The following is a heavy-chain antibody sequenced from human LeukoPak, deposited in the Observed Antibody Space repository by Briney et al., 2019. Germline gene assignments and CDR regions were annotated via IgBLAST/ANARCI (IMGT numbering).Heavy chain of an antibody. D-gene: IGHD3-22*01. CDR2: IYHSGST. J-gene: IGHJ4*02. CDR3: ARHRFFDSSGYYYDFDY. CDR1: GYSISSGYY. Sequence: PSETLSLTCAVSGYSISSGYYWGWIRQPPGKGLEWIGSIYHSGSTYYNPSLKSRVTISLDTSKNQLSLRLSSVTAADTAVYYCARHRFFDSSGYYYDFDYWGQGTLVTVSS. V-gene: IGHV4-38-2*01.